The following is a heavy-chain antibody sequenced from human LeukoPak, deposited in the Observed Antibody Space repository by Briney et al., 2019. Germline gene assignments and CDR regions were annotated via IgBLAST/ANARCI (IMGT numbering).Heavy chain of an antibody. V-gene: IGHV3-9*01. D-gene: IGHD3-16*01. CDR1: GFTFDDYA. Sequence: GGSLRLSCAASGFTFDDYAMHWVRQAPGKGLEWVSGISWNSGSIGYAESVKGRFTISRDNAKNSLYLQMNSLRVEDTALFYCAKDFYRLGEFDAFDNWGQGTMVTVSS. CDR2: ISWNSGSI. J-gene: IGHJ3*02. CDR3: AKDFYRLGEFDAFDN.